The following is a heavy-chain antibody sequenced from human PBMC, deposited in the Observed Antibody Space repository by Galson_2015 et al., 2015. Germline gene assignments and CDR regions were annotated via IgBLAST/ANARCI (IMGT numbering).Heavy chain of an antibody. CDR3: AREWDSSYIVVVPAAIDYYGMDV. V-gene: IGHV3-21*01. J-gene: IGHJ6*02. Sequence: SLRLSCAASGFTFSSYSMNWVRQAPGKGLEWVSSISSSSSYIYYADSVKGRFTISRDNAKNSLYLQMNCLRAEDTAVYYCAREWDSSYIVVVPAAIDYYGMDVWGQGTTVTVSS. CDR1: GFTFSSYS. CDR2: ISSSSSYI. D-gene: IGHD2-2*01.